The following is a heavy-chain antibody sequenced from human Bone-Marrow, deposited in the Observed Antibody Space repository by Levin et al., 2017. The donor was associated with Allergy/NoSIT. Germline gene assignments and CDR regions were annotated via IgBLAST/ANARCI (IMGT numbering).Heavy chain of an antibody. V-gene: IGHV1-8*01. Sequence: GESLKISCKATGYSFSRYDINWVRQATGQGPEWMGWLNPNSGNTVLAQTFQGRVTLTRNTSISTAYLELSSLRDDDTALYYCARGLLLYPHAFDIWGQGTVVTVTS. D-gene: IGHD2-2*02. CDR2: LNPNSGNT. J-gene: IGHJ3*02. CDR1: GYSFSRYD. CDR3: ARGLLLYPHAFDI.